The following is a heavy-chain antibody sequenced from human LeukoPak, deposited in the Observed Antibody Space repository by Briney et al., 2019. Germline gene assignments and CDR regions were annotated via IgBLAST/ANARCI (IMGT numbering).Heavy chain of an antibody. Sequence: SETLSLTCTVSGGSISSSSYYWGWIRQPPGKGREWIGSIYYSGSTYYSPSLKSRVTISVDTSKNQFSLKLSSVTAADTAVYYCATNANRIAARPRRVDYWGQGTLVTVSS. D-gene: IGHD6-6*01. CDR3: ATNANRIAARPRRVDY. V-gene: IGHV4-39*07. J-gene: IGHJ4*02. CDR1: GGSISSSSYY. CDR2: IYYSGST.